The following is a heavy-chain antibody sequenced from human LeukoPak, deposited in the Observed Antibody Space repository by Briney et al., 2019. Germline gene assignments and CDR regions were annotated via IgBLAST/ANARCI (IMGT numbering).Heavy chain of an antibody. CDR1: GFTFSTYS. CDR3: ARDGGYSGYDADC. CDR2: ISDSSAM. Sequence: AGASLRLSCAASGFTFSTYSMKWVRQAPGKGLEWVSYISDSSAMYYADSVRGRFTISRENDKNSLFLQMNSLRAEDTAVYYCARDGGYSGYDADCWGQGTLVTVSS. J-gene: IGHJ4*02. D-gene: IGHD5-12*01. V-gene: IGHV3-48*01.